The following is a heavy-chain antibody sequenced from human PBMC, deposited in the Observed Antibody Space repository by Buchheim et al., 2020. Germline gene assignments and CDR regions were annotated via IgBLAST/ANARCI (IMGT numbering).Heavy chain of an antibody. CDR1: GLTFSNYA. Sequence: EVQVLESGGGPVQPGGSLRLSCASSGLTFSNYAMSWVRQAPGKGLEWVSSIRSRSSGCNTNYADSVKGRFTISRDSSKNTLYLQMNSLRVEDTAVYYCAKDRGSGYDLDAMDVWGQGTT. J-gene: IGHJ6*02. V-gene: IGHV3-23*01. CDR3: AKDRGSGYDLDAMDV. CDR2: IRSRSSGCNT. D-gene: IGHD5-12*01.